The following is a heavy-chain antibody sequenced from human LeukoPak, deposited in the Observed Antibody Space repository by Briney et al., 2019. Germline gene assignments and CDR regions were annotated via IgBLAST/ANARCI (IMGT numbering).Heavy chain of an antibody. V-gene: IGHV3-7*01. D-gene: IGHD5-18*01. J-gene: IGHJ6*02. CDR3: ARESGVQLWLQGYYGMDV. CDR2: IKEDGSEK. CDR1: GFTFSHYR. Sequence: GGSLRLSCAASGFTFSHYRMSWVRQAPGKGLEWVANIKEDGSEKYYVDSVKGRFTISRDNAKNSLYLQMNSLRAEDTAVYYCARESGVQLWLQGYYGMDVWGQGTTVTVSS.